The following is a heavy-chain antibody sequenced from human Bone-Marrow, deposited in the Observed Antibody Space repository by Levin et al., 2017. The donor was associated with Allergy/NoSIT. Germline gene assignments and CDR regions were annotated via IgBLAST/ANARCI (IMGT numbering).Heavy chain of an antibody. D-gene: IGHD1-1*01. V-gene: IGHV3-23*01. Sequence: GESLKISCAASGFTFSSYAMSWVRQAPGKGLEWVSGISGSGGKTYYADSVKGRFTISTDNSKNTLYLQMNSLRAEDTAIYYCAKDGRGITSGTNNWFDPWGPGTLVTVSS. CDR2: ISGSGGKT. CDR3: AKDGRGITSGTNNWFDP. J-gene: IGHJ5*02. CDR1: GFTFSSYA.